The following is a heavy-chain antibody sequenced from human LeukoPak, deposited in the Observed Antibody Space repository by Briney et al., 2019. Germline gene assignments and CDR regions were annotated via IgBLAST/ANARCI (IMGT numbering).Heavy chain of an antibody. V-gene: IGHV1-24*01. CDR2: FDPEDGET. Sequence: GASVKVSCKVSGYTLTELSMHWVRQAPRKGLEWMGGFDPEDGETIYAQKFQSRVTMTEDTSTDTAYMELSSLRSEDTAVYYCATDQSSGYYYFDYWGQEPWSPSPQ. D-gene: IGHD3-22*01. CDR1: GYTLTELS. CDR3: ATDQSSGYYYFDY. J-gene: IGHJ4*01.